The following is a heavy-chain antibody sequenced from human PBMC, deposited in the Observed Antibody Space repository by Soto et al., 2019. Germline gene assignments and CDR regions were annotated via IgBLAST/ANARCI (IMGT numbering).Heavy chain of an antibody. CDR2: INAGNGNT. CDR3: ARYYGDYPYLY. J-gene: IGHJ4*02. Sequence: ASVKVSCKASGYTFASYARHWVRQAPGQRLEWMGWINAGNGNTKYSQKLQGRVTITRDTSASTAYMELSSLRSEDTAVYYCARYYGDYPYLYWGQGTLVTVSS. CDR1: GYTFASYA. V-gene: IGHV1-3*01. D-gene: IGHD4-17*01.